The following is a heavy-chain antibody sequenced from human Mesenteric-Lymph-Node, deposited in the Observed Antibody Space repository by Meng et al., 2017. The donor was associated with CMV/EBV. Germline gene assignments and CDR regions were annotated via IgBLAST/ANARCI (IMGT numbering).Heavy chain of an antibody. Sequence: VSGGSINSDGYFWSWIRQHPGKGLEWIGYIFYDGSTFSNPSLKSRVTISMDTSNNHFSLRLTSAAAADTAVYYCARVVRTSSWEIDYWGQGTLVTVSS. CDR3: ARVVRTSSWEIDY. J-gene: IGHJ4*02. CDR2: IFYDGST. V-gene: IGHV4-31*02. CDR1: GGSINSDGYF. D-gene: IGHD1-26*01.